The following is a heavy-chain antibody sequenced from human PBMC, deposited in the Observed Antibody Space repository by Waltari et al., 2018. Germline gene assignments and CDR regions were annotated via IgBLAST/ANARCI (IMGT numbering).Heavy chain of an antibody. Sequence: EVQLVESGGGLVEPGGSLRLSCAGSGFIFSTAWMHWARQAPGKGLEWVGRIKSRITGGTTEYGAPVKGRFTISRDDSKDTVYLQMNSLETEDTGVYYCGDFTAFDYWGQGSLVIVSS. V-gene: IGHV3-15*01. CDR2: IKSRITGGTT. D-gene: IGHD2-8*02. J-gene: IGHJ4*02. CDR1: GFIFSTAW. CDR3: GDFTAFDY.